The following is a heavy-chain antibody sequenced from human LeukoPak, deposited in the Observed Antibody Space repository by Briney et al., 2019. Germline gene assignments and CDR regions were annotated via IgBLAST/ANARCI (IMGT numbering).Heavy chain of an antibody. D-gene: IGHD3-10*01. V-gene: IGHV3-23*01. J-gene: IGHJ4*02. CDR1: GFTFSSYA. CDR2: ISGSGGST. Sequence: GGSLRLSCAASGFTFSSYAMSWVRQAPGKGLEWVSAISGSGGSTYYADSVKGRFTISRDNAKTSLYLQMNSLRAEDTAVYYCARDGEGTSLSFFDYWGLGTLVTVSA. CDR3: ARDGEGTSLSFFDY.